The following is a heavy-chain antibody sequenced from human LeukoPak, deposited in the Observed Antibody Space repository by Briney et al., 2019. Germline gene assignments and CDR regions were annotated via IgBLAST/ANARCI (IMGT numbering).Heavy chain of an antibody. CDR2: IWHDGSNK. D-gene: IGHD5-18*01. Sequence: GGSLRLSCAASGFTFSDFYMSWIRQAPGKGLEWVALIWHDGSNKYYGDSVKDRFTISRDNSKNTLYLQMDSLRAEDTAVYYCARDRGYTYGHPLDYWGQGTLVTVSS. CDR1: GFTFSDFY. V-gene: IGHV3-33*08. CDR3: ARDRGYTYGHPLDY. J-gene: IGHJ4*02.